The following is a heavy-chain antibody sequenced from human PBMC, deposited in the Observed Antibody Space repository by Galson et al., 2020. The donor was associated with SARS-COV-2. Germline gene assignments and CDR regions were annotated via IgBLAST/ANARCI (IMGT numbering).Heavy chain of an antibody. Sequence: TGGSLRLSCAASGFTFSSYSMDRVRQAPGKGLEWVSFISTSSSSIFYADSVKGRFTISRDDAKNSLYLQMNSLTDEDTAVYYCARDWATMTTYYYGLDVWGQGTTVTVSS. CDR1: GFTFSSYS. CDR2: ISTSSSSI. CDR3: ARDWATMTTYYYGLDV. D-gene: IGHD4-4*01. V-gene: IGHV3-48*02. J-gene: IGHJ6*02.